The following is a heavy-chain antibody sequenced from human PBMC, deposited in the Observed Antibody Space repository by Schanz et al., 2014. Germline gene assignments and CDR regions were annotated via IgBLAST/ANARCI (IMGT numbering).Heavy chain of an antibody. V-gene: IGHV1-46*01. J-gene: IGHJ4*02. CDR3: ASSGAGYSSSWDFDY. CDR1: GYTFTSYS. D-gene: IGHD6-13*01. Sequence: QVQLVQSGAEVKKPGASVKVSCKASGYTFTSYSMHWVRQAPGQGLEWMGIINLSGGSTNNAQKFQGRLTMTRDTSTSTAYMDVSSLRSEDTAVYYCASSGAGYSSSWDFDYWGQGSLVTVSS. CDR2: INLSGGST.